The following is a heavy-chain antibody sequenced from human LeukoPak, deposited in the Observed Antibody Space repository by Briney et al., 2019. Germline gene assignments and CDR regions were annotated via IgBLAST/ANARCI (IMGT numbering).Heavy chain of an antibody. J-gene: IGHJ3*01. Sequence: SETLSLTCAVSGGSISSSNWWSWVRQPPGKGLEWIGEIYHSGSTNYNPSLKSRVTISVDKSKNQFSLKLSSVTAADTAVYYCARQWDWSQGGPFDFWGQGTMVTVSS. D-gene: IGHD3-3*01. V-gene: IGHV4-4*02. CDR3: ARQWDWSQGGPFDF. CDR1: GGSISSSNW. CDR2: IYHSGST.